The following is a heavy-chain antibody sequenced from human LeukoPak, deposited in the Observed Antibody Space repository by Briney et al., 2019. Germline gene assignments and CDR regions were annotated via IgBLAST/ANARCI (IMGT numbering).Heavy chain of an antibody. D-gene: IGHD6-6*01. J-gene: IGHJ4*02. V-gene: IGHV3-72*01. CDR2: IRKKVNSYTT. CDR1: GFTFSDHY. CDR3: ARAPIAAPGAADY. Sequence: GGSLRLSCAASGFTFSDHYMDWVRQAPGKGLEWVGRIRKKVNSYTTEYAASVKGRFTISRDDSKSSLYLQMNSLKTEDTAVYYCARAPIAAPGAADYWGQGTLVTVSS.